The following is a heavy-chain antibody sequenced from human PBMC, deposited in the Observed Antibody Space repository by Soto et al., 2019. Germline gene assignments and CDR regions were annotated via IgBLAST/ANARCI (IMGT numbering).Heavy chain of an antibody. CDR3: ASSPCSGGSCHDAFDI. CDR2: TYYRSKWYN. J-gene: IGHJ3*02. Sequence: PSQTLSLTCAISGDSVSSNSAAWNWIRQSPSRGLEWLGRTYYRSKWYNDYAVSVKSRITINPDTSKNQFSLQLNSVTPEDTAVYYCASSPCSGGSCHDAFDIWGQGTMV. V-gene: IGHV6-1*01. D-gene: IGHD2-15*01. CDR1: GDSVSSNSAA.